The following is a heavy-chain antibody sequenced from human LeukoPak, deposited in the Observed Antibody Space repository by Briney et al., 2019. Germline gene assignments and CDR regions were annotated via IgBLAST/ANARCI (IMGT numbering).Heavy chain of an antibody. CDR1: GGTFSSYA. V-gene: IGHV1-69*05. CDR3: ARATRAPHDAFDI. Sequence: ASVKVSCKASGGTFSSYAISWVRQAPGQGLEWMGRIIPIFGTANYAQKFQGRVTITTDESTSTAYMELSSLRSEDTAVYYCARATRAPHDAFDIWGQGTMVTVS. J-gene: IGHJ3*02. CDR2: IIPIFGTA.